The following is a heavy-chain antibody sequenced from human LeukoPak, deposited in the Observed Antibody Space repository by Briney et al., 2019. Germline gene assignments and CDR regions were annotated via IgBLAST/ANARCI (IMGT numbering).Heavy chain of an antibody. D-gene: IGHD1-26*01. CDR2: ISGSGGST. CDR1: GFTFSSYA. CDR3: AKDRGVGIYYFDS. V-gene: IGHV3-23*01. J-gene: IGHJ4*02. Sequence: QSGGSLRLSCAASGFTFSSYAMSWVRQAPGKGLEWVSAISGSGGSTYYADSVKGRFTISRDNSKNTLYLQMNSLRTEDTALYYCAKDRGVGIYYFDSWGQGTLVTVSS.